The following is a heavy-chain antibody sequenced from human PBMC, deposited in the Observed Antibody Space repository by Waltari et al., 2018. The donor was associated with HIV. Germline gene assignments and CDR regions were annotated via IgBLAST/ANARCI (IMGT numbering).Heavy chain of an antibody. CDR1: GYSFTRYG. Sequence: QVQLVQSGAEVKKPGASLKVSCKASGYSFTRYGSSWVRQAPGQGLEWIGWISVYNDNTKYAQKIQDRLNMTTDSPTSTAYMELRSLRSDDTAVYYCARAPMTTVTSRGFDIWGQGTMIIVSS. CDR3: ARAPMTTVTSRGFDI. J-gene: IGHJ3*02. D-gene: IGHD4-17*01. CDR2: ISVYNDNT. V-gene: IGHV1-18*01.